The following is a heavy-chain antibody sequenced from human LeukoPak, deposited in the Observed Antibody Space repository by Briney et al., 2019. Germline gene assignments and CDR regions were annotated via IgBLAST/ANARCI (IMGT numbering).Heavy chain of an antibody. J-gene: IGHJ4*02. D-gene: IGHD4-11*01. CDR3: ARGRSNPRLSFGY. V-gene: IGHV4-38-2*01. CDR2: IYHSGST. Sequence: SETLSLTCAVSGYSISSGYYWGWIRQPPGKGLEWIGSIYHSGSTNYNPSLKSRVTISVDTSKNQFSLKLSSVTAADTAVYYCARGRSNPRLSFGYWGQGTLVTVSS. CDR1: GYSISSGYY.